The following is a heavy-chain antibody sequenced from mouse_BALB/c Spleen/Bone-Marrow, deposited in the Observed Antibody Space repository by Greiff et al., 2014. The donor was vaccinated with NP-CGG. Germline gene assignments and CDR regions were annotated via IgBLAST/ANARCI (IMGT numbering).Heavy chain of an antibody. CDR2: INPYNGDT. CDR3: GSYGNAY. Sequence: VKLQESGPELVKPGASVKISCKASGYSFTDYFMNWVKQSHGKSLEWIGRINPYNGDTFYNQKFKGKATLTVHKSSSTAHMELLSLTSEDSAVYYGGSYGNAYWGQGTLVTVSA. D-gene: IGHD2-1*01. CDR1: GYSFTDYF. J-gene: IGHJ3*01. V-gene: IGHV1-37*01.